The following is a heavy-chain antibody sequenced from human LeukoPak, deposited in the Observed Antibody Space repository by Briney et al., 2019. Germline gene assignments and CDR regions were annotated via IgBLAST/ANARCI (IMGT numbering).Heavy chain of an antibody. Sequence: GGSLRLSCAASGFTFSSYSMNWVRQAPGKGLEWVSPISSSSSYIYYADSAKGRFTISRDNAKNSLYLQMNSLRAEDTAVYYCARMYYVRGALFYYFDYWGQGTLVTVSS. D-gene: IGHD3-16*01. CDR1: GFTFSSYS. J-gene: IGHJ4*02. V-gene: IGHV3-21*01. CDR2: ISSSSSYI. CDR3: ARMYYVRGALFYYFDY.